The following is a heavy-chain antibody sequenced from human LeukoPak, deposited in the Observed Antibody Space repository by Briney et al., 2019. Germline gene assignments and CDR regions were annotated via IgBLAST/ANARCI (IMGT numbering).Heavy chain of an antibody. CDR1: GGSFSGYY. CDR2: INHSGST. V-gene: IGHV4-34*01. J-gene: IGHJ6*02. CDR3: ARGGDIVVVVAATPYYYYGMDV. Sequence: SETLSLTCAVYGGSFSGYYWSLIRQPPGKGLEWIGEINHSGSTNYNPSLKSRVTISVDTSKNQFSLKLSSVTAADTAVYYCARGGDIVVVVAATPYYYYGMDVWGQGTTVTVSS. D-gene: IGHD2-15*01.